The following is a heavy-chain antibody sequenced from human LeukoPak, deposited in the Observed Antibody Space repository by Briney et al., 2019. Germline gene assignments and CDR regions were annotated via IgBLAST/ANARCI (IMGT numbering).Heavy chain of an antibody. CDR3: ARGTSLSGWSPFDY. CDR1: GYTFTTYA. Sequence: ASVKVSCKASGYTFTTYAVHWVRQAPGQRLEWMGWINAGSGNTKYSQRFQGRVTITRDSSATTAYMELSSLTSEDTAVYYCARGTSLSGWSPFDYWGQGTLVTVSS. J-gene: IGHJ4*02. D-gene: IGHD6-19*01. V-gene: IGHV1-3*01. CDR2: INAGSGNT.